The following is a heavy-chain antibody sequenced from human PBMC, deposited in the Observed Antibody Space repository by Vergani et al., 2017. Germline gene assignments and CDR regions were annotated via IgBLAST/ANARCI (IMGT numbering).Heavy chain of an antibody. CDR1: GGSISSGGYY. CDR2: IYYSGST. D-gene: IGHD3-3*01. V-gene: IGHV4-31*03. CDR3: ARVAVSTIFGVVPHMDV. Sequence: QVQLQESDPGLVKPSQTLSLTCTVSGGSISSGGYYWSWIRQHPGKGLEWIGYIYYSGSTYYNPSLKSRVTISVDTSKNQFSLKLSSVTAADTAVYYCARVAVSTIFGVVPHMDVWGKGTTVTVSS. J-gene: IGHJ6*03.